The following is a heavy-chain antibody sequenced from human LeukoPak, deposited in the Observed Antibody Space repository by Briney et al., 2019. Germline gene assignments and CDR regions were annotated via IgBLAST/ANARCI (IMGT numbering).Heavy chain of an antibody. Sequence: GASVKVSCKASGYTFTSFDITWVRQAPGQGLECMGWISAYNGNTNSAQKLQGRVTMTTDTSTSTAYMELRSLRSDDTAVYYCARGSYYFDYWGQGTLVTVSS. V-gene: IGHV1-18*01. CDR3: ARGSYYFDY. CDR1: GYTFTSFD. D-gene: IGHD3-10*01. J-gene: IGHJ4*02. CDR2: ISAYNGNT.